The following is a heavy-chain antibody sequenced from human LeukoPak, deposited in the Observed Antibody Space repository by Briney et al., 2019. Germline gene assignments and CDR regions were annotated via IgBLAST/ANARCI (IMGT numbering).Heavy chain of an antibody. CDR3: AKDLYGSGISHFDY. CDR2: VSYDGSIK. V-gene: IGHV3-30*18. J-gene: IGHJ4*02. D-gene: IGHD3-10*01. CDR1: GFTFSSYG. Sequence: GGSLRLSCAASGFTFSSYGMHWVRQDPGKGLEWVAVVSYDGSIKYYADSVKGRFTISRDNSKNTLYLQMDSLRAEDTALYYCAKDLYGSGISHFDYWGQGTLVTASS.